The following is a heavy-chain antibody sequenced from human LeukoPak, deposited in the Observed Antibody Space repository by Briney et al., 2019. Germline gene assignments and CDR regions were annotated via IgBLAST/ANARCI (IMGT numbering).Heavy chain of an antibody. CDR2: IYYSGST. Sequence: SETLSLTCTVSGGSISSYYWGWIRQPPGKGLEWIGSIYYSGSTYYNPSLKSRVTISVDTSKNQFSLKLSSVTAADTAVYYCAIHHIVVVTAIRIFDYWGQGTLVTVSS. D-gene: IGHD2-21*02. V-gene: IGHV4-39*07. CDR1: GGSISSYY. CDR3: AIHHIVVVTAIRIFDY. J-gene: IGHJ4*02.